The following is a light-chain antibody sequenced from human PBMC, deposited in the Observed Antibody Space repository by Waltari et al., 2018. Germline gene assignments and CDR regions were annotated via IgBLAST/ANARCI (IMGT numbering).Light chain of an antibody. CDR3: HQYNSWPPWT. Sequence: EKVLTQSPGTLSVSPGERVTLSCRANERVSRNLAWYQQKPGQAPRLLIFDASTRATGIPARFSGGGSGTEFTLSISSLQSEDFAVYYCHQYNSWPPWTFGQGTKVEMK. CDR2: DAS. CDR1: ERVSRN. J-gene: IGKJ1*01. V-gene: IGKV3-15*01.